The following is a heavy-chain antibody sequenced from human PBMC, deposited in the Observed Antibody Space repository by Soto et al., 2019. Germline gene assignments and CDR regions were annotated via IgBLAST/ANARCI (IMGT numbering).Heavy chain of an antibody. D-gene: IGHD3-22*01. J-gene: IGHJ4*02. Sequence: GGSLRLSCAASGFTVSSNYMSWVRQAPGKGLEWGSVIYSGGSTYYADSVKGRFTISRENSKNTLYLQMNSLRAEDTAVYYCARIRSSGYPDYWGQGTLVTVSS. V-gene: IGHV3-53*01. CDR2: IYSGGST. CDR3: ARIRSSGYPDY. CDR1: GFTVSSNY.